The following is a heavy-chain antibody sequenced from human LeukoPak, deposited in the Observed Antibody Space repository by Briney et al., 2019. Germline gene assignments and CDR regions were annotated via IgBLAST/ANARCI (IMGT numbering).Heavy chain of an antibody. CDR1: GYTFTGQY. V-gene: IGHV1-2*02. D-gene: IGHD1-26*01. Sequence: ASVTVSCKASGYTFTGQYMHWVRQAPGQGLEWMGWINPNSGGTNYAQKIQGRVTMTRDTSISTAYMELSRLRSDDTAVYYCARESIVGATTLDYWGQGTLVTVSS. J-gene: IGHJ4*02. CDR2: INPNSGGT. CDR3: ARESIVGATTLDY.